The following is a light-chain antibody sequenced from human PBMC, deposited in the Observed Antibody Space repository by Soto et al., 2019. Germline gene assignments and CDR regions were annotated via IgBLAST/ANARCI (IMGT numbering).Light chain of an antibody. CDR1: SSNIGKNY. CDR3: GTWDSSLSAGR. J-gene: IGLJ2*01. CDR2: DNN. V-gene: IGLV1-51*01. Sequence: QSVLTQPPSVSAAPGQKVTISCSGSSSNIGKNYVSWYQQLLGTAPKLLIYDNNRRPSGIPDRFSGSKSGTSATLGITGLQTGDEADYYCGTWDSSLSAGRFGGGTKLTVL.